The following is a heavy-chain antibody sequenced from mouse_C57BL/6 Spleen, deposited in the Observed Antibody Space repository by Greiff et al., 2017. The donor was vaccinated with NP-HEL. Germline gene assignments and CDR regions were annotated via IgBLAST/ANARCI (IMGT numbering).Heavy chain of an antibody. J-gene: IGHJ2*01. CDR3: SLSSYNFDY. Sequence: DVQLQESGPGLVKPSQSLSLTCSVTGYSITSGYYWNWIRQFPGNKLEWMGYISYDGSNNYNPSLKNRISITRDTSKNQFFLKLNSVTTEDTATYYCSLSSYNFDYWGQGTTLTVSS. D-gene: IGHD1-1*01. V-gene: IGHV3-6*01. CDR1: GYSITSGYY. CDR2: ISYDGSN.